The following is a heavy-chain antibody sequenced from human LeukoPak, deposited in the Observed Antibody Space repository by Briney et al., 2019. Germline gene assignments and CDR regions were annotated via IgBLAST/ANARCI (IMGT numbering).Heavy chain of an antibody. CDR2: IYYSGST. CDR1: GYSISSGYY. CDR3: ARDLTGVVVAVPYYFDY. Sequence: SETLSLTCAVSGYSISSGYYWGWIRQPPGKGLEWIGSIYYSGSTYYNPSLKSRVTISVDTSKNQFSLKLSSVTAADTAVYYCARDLTGVVVAVPYYFDYWGQGTLVTVSS. J-gene: IGHJ4*02. V-gene: IGHV4-38-2*02. D-gene: IGHD2-15*01.